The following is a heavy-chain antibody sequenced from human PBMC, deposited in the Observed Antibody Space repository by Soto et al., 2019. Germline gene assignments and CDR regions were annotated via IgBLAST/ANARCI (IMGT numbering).Heavy chain of an antibody. CDR2: ISNSSDNT. CDR3: AKDSNSDTSRGGTRDRPQDNGFDP. CDR1: D. Sequence: DKHWVPQAPGKGLEWGSIISNSSDNTYYGDSVQAQFTISRDKSKKTPYQQLNSLRVEETAIYYCAKDSNSDTSRGGTRDRPQDNGFDPWGQGTLVTVSS. J-gene: IGHJ5*02. D-gene: IGHD5-18*01. V-gene: IGHV3-23*01.